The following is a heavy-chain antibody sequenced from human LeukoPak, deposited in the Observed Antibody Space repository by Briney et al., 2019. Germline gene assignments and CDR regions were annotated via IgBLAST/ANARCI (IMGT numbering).Heavy chain of an antibody. Sequence: GASVTVSCKASGYTFTGYYMHWVRQAPGQGLEWMGWINPNSGGTNYAQKFQGRVTMTRDTSISTAYVELSRLRSDDTAVYYCARDRNRITIFGVVSTAFDPWGQGTLVTVS. CDR3: ARDRNRITIFGVVSTAFDP. D-gene: IGHD3-3*01. J-gene: IGHJ5*02. V-gene: IGHV1-2*02. CDR1: GYTFTGYY. CDR2: INPNSGGT.